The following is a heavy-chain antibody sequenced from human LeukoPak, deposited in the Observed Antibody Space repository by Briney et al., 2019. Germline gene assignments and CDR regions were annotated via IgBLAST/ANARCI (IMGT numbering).Heavy chain of an antibody. Sequence: GGSLRLSCAASGFTFSNYTMHWVRQAPGKGLEWVAVISFDGSIQYYADSVKGRFTISRDNAKNSLYLQMNSLGPEDTAVYYCARDPYSGNYGNYYYYYMDVWGKGTTVTISS. CDR2: ISFDGSIQ. CDR3: ARDPYSGNYGNYYYYYMDV. CDR1: GFTFSNYT. V-gene: IGHV3-30*04. J-gene: IGHJ6*03. D-gene: IGHD1-26*01.